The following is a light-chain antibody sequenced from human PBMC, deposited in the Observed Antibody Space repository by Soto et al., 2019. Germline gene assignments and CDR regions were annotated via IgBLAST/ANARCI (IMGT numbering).Light chain of an antibody. Sequence: QSVLTQPPSVSGAPGQRVTISCTGSSSNIGAGHDVHWYQQLPGTAPKLLIYGNSNRPSGVPDRFSGSKPGTSASLAITGLQAEDEADYYCQSYDSSLSGSRVFGTGTKVTVL. CDR1: SSNIGAGHD. J-gene: IGLJ1*01. V-gene: IGLV1-40*01. CDR2: GNS. CDR3: QSYDSSLSGSRV.